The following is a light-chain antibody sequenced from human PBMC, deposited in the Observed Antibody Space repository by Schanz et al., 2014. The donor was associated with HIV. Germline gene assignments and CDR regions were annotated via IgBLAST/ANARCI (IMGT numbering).Light chain of an antibody. J-gene: IGKJ2*01. CDR1: QTVSSH. CDR2: DAS. Sequence: EIVLTQSPGTLSLSPGERATLSCRASQTVSSHFLAWYQQKPGQAPRLLIYDASNRATGIPARFSGSGSGTDFTLTISSLEPEDFAVYYCQQRSIFGQGTKLEIK. CDR3: QQRSI. V-gene: IGKV3-11*01.